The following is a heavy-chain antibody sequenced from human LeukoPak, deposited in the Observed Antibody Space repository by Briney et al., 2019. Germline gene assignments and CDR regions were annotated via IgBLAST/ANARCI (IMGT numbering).Heavy chain of an antibody. CDR1: GGSMSSGGYF. D-gene: IGHD6-13*01. J-gene: IGHJ4*02. Sequence: PSETLSLTCTVSGGSMSSGGYFWSWIRQHPGKGLEWIGYIYYTGSTYYNPSLKSRVTISIDTSKNQFSLKLSSVTAADTAVYYCARGIVSAGVDYWGQGTLATVSS. CDR2: IYYTGST. V-gene: IGHV4-31*03. CDR3: ARGIVSAGVDY.